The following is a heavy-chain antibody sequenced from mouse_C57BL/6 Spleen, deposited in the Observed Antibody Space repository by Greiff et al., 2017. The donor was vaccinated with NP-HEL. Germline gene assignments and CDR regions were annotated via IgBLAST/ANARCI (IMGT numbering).Heavy chain of an antibody. Sequence: EVKLQESGGGLVQPKGSLKLSCAASGFSFNTYAMNWVRQAPGKGLEWVARIRSKSNNYATYYADSVKDRFTISRDDSESMLYLQMNNLKTEDTAMYYCVRHLRRDWYFDVWGTGTTVTVSS. D-gene: IGHD2-12*01. CDR3: VRHLRRDWYFDV. CDR2: IRSKSNNYAT. CDR1: GFSFNTYA. V-gene: IGHV10-1*01. J-gene: IGHJ1*03.